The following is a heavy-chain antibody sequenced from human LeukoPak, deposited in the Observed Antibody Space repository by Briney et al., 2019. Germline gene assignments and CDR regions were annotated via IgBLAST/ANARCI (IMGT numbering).Heavy chain of an antibody. V-gene: IGHV4-34*01. Sequence: SETLSLTCVVYGGSFSGYYWSWIRQPPGKGLEWIGEINHSGSTNYNPSLKSRVTISVDTSKNQFSLKLSSVTAADTAVYYCARAPFGPYSSPRYFDYWGQGTLVTVSS. CDR1: GGSFSGYY. CDR2: INHSGST. D-gene: IGHD6-13*01. CDR3: ARAPFGPYSSPRYFDY. J-gene: IGHJ4*02.